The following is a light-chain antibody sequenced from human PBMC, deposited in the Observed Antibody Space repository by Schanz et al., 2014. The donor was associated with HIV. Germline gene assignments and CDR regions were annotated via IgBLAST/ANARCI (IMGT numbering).Light chain of an antibody. CDR1: QSISSY. Sequence: DIQMTQSPSSLSASVGDRVTITCRASQSISSYLNWYQQKPGKAPKLLIYAASSLQSGVPSRFSGSGSGTEFTLTISSLQPDDFATYYCQQYDRSSWTFGLGTKVETK. J-gene: IGKJ1*01. CDR3: QQYDRSSWT. CDR2: AAS. V-gene: IGKV1-39*01.